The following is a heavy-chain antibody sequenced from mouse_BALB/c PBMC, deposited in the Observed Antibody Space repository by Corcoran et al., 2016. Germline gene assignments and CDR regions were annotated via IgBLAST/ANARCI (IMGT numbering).Heavy chain of an antibody. CDR1: GFTFTSYL. CDR3: ARNWDWFFGV. J-gene: IGHJ1*01. V-gene: IGHV1-9*01. Sequence: QVQLQQSGAELMKPGASVKISCKATGFTFTSYLIEWVKQRPGHGLEWIGEIFPRSGSTNYNENFKGKATFTADTSSNTAYMQLSSLTSEDSAVYYCARNWDWFFGVWGAGTTVTVSS. CDR2: IFPRSGST. D-gene: IGHD4-1*01.